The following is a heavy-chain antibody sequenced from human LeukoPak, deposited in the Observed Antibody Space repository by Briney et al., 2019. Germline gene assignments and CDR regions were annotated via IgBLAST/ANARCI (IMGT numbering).Heavy chain of an antibody. D-gene: IGHD3-16*01. CDR2: ISSSSSYI. J-gene: IGHJ4*02. V-gene: IGHV3-21*01. CDR3: ARDQFGVTVDY. Sequence: GGSLRLSCEASGFTFSAYAMTWVRQAPGKGLEWVSSISSSSSYIYYADSVKGRFTISRDNAKNSLYLQMNSLRAEDTAVYYCARDQFGVTVDYWGQGTLVTVSS. CDR1: GFTFSAYA.